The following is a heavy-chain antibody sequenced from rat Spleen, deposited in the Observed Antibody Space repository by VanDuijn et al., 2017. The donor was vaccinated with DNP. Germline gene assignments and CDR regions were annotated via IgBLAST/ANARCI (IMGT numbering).Heavy chain of an antibody. V-gene: IGHV5-20*01. CDR3: TREQHYHFDY. CDR1: GFSFRNYY. Sequence: EVHLVESGGGLVQPGRSLKLSCAASGFSFRNYYMAWVRQTPKKGLEWVATISHTDDTTYYPDSVKGRFTISRDNAYSALYLQMNSLKSEDTATYFCTREQHYHFDYWGQGVVVTVSS. CDR2: ISHTDDTT. D-gene: IGHD1-4*01. J-gene: IGHJ2*01.